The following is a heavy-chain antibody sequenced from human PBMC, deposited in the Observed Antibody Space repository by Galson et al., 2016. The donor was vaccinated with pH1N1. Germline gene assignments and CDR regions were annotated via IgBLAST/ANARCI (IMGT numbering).Heavy chain of an antibody. CDR1: GFSLTTSGMR. CDR3: GRNPAFVGGAIYV. V-gene: IGHV2-70*04. J-gene: IGHJ3*01. CDR2: IEWDDDK. Sequence: PALVKPTQTLTLTCTFSGFSLTTSGMRVSWIRQPPGKALEWLARIEWDDDKFYSTSLKTRLTISKDTSKNQVVLTMTNMDPVDTATYYCGRNPAFVGGAIYVWCKGTMVTVSS. D-gene: IGHD2-15*01.